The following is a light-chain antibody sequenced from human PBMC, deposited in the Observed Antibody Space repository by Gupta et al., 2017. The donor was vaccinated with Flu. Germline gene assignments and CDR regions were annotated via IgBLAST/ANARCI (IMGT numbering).Light chain of an antibody. V-gene: IGLV2-14*01. CDR2: EVS. J-gene: IGLJ1*01. CDR1: SSDVGDYKY. Sequence: QSALTQPASVSGSPGQSITISCTGTSSDVGDYKYVSWYQQHPGKAPKLMIYEVSNRPSGVSNRFSGSKSGNTASLTISGLQAEDEADYYCSSYTSSGTVFGTGTKVTVL. CDR3: SSYTSSGTV.